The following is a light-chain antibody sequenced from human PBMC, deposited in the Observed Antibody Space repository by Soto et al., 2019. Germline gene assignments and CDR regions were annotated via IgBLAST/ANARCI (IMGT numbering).Light chain of an antibody. Sequence: DIQMTQSPSNLSASIGDRVTITCRASESISNWLAWYQQKPGKVPKLLIYKASTLESGVPSRFSGSGSGTEFTLIISSLHPDDFATYYCQQYDNYWTFGQGTKVEIK. CDR1: ESISNW. CDR2: KAS. J-gene: IGKJ1*01. CDR3: QQYDNYWT. V-gene: IGKV1-5*03.